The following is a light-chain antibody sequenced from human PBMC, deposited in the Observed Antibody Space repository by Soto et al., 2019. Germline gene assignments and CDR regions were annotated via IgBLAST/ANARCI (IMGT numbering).Light chain of an antibody. J-gene: IGKJ2*01. Sequence: EIVMTQSPATLSVSPGERATLSCRASQSVSSNLAWYQQKPGQAPRLLLYGASTRATGIPARFSGSGSVTEFTLPSSSLQSDDVAVYYCQQYNNWPYTFGQGTKLDLK. CDR2: GAS. CDR1: QSVSSN. V-gene: IGKV3-15*01. CDR3: QQYNNWPYT.